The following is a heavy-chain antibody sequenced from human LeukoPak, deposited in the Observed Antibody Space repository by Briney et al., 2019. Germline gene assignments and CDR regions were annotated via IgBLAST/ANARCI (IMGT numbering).Heavy chain of an antibody. Sequence: SETLSLTCTVSGGSIRNGDYYCSWIRQPPGKGLEWIGYIYYSGITYYNPSLKSRVTISVDTSKNQFSLKLSSMTAADTAVYYCARGMTAILGAFDIWGQGTMVTVSS. CDR3: ARGMTAILGAFDI. D-gene: IGHD2-21*02. CDR1: GGSIRNGDYY. J-gene: IGHJ3*02. CDR2: IYYSGIT. V-gene: IGHV4-30-4*01.